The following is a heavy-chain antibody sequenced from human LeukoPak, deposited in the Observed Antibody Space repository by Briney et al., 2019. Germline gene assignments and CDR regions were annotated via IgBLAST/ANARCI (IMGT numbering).Heavy chain of an antibody. CDR3: AKGVVSGTLYYYGMDV. D-gene: IGHD6-13*01. CDR2: ISGSGGST. CDR1: GVTLSPYG. Sequence: PGMSLRLSCAASGVTLSPYGMSWVRQAPGKGLEWVSAISGSGGSTYYADSVKGRLIISRDNSKNSLSLQMNILTAEDTATYYCAKGVVSGTLYYYGMDVWGQGTTVIVSS. V-gene: IGHV3-23*01. J-gene: IGHJ6*02.